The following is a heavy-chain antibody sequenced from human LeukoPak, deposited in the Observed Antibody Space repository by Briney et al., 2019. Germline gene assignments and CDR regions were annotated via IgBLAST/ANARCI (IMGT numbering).Heavy chain of an antibody. J-gene: IGHJ2*01. Sequence: GGSLRLSCAASGFTASSSSMSWVRQAPGRGLQWVSVIHSGGSTFYADSVKGRFTISRDSSKNTLYLQMNSQRGEDTAVYFCARGRRADTAMDYWYFDLWGRGTLVTVSS. D-gene: IGHD5-18*01. V-gene: IGHV3-53*01. CDR3: ARGRRADTAMDYWYFDL. CDR2: IHSGGST. CDR1: GFTASSSS.